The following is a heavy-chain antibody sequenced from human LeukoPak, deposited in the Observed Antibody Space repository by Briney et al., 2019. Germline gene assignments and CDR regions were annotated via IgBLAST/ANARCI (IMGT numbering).Heavy chain of an antibody. D-gene: IGHD6-19*01. CDR3: ARGPVSGTIDY. V-gene: IGHV1-18*01. Sequence: ASVKVSCRASGYTFTSYGISWVRQAPGQGPEWMGWISAYNGNTNYAQKLQGRLTMTRNTSISTAYMELSSLRSEDTAVYYCARGPVSGTIDYWGQGTLVTVSS. CDR1: GYTFTSYG. CDR2: ISAYNGNT. J-gene: IGHJ4*02.